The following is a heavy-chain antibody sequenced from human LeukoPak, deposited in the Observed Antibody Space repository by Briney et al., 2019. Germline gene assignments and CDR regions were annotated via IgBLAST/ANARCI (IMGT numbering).Heavy chain of an antibody. CDR3: AELGITMIGGV. CDR1: GFTFSSYA. D-gene: IGHD3-10*02. J-gene: IGHJ6*04. Sequence: GGSLRLSCAASGFTFSSYAMSWVRQAPGKGLEWVSNISGSGRGGSTYYADSVKGRFTISRDNAKNTLYLQMNSLRAEDTAVYYCAELGITMIGGVWGKGTTVTISS. V-gene: IGHV3-23*01. CDR2: ISGSGRGGST.